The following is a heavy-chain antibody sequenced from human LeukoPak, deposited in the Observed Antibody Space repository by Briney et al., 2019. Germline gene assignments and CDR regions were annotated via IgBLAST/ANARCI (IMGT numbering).Heavy chain of an antibody. J-gene: IGHJ6*02. Sequence: SETLSLTCTVPGGSISSYYWSWIRQPPGKGLEWIGYIYYSGSTNYNPSLKSRVTISIDTSKNQFSLRLSSVTAADTAVYYCARDTHYYGMDVWGQGTPVTVSS. CDR2: IYYSGST. V-gene: IGHV4-59*01. CDR3: ARDTHYYGMDV. CDR1: GGSISSYY.